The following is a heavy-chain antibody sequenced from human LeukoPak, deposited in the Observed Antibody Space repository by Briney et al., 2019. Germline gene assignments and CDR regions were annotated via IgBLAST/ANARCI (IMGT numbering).Heavy chain of an antibody. CDR2: IKEDGSDT. D-gene: IGHD5-18*01. Sequence: GGSLRLSCAASGFTFSNYGMSWVRQAPGKGLEWVATIKEDGSDTYYVDSVKGRFTISRDNAKNSLYLQMNSLRAEDTAVYYCATHRGYSDGTAEDLRCRGGGGMAGDCSPSARGR. CDR1: GFTFSNYG. J-gene: IGHJ2*01. V-gene: IGHV3-7*03. CDR3: ATHRGYSDGTAEDLRCRGGGGMAGDCSPSA.